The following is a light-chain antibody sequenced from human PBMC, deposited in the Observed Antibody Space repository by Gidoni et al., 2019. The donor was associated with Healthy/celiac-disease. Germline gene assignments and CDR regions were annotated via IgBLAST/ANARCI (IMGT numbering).Light chain of an antibody. CDR1: QSVSSS. J-gene: IGKJ2*01. V-gene: IGKV3-11*01. CDR2: EAS. CDR3: QQRSNWPRT. Sequence: DIVLTQSPATLSLSPGERATLSCRASQSVSSSLAWYQQKPGQAPRLLIYEASNRATGIPARCSGSGSGTDFTLTISSLEPEDFAVYYCQQRSNWPRTFGQGTKLEIK.